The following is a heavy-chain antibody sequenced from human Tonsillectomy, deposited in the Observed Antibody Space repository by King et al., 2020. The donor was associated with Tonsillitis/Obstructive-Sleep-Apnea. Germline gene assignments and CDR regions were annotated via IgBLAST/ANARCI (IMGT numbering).Heavy chain of an antibody. V-gene: IGHV3-53*01. D-gene: IGHD2-2*01. CDR2: IYSGGST. Sequence: EVQLVESGGGLIQPGGSLRLSCAASGFTVSSNYMSWVRQAPGKGLEWVSVIYSGGSTYYADSVKGRFTISRDNSKNTLYLQMNSLRAEDTAVYYCSRDNCSSTSCYGGYXYYGMDVWGQGTTVTVSS. CDR3: SRDNCSSTSCYGGYXYYGMDV. CDR1: GFTVSSNY. J-gene: IGHJ6*02.